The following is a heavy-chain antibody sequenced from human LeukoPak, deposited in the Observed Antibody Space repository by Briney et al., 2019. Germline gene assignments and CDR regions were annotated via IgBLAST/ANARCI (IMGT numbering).Heavy chain of an antibody. J-gene: IGHJ4*02. D-gene: IGHD4-17*01. V-gene: IGHV3-7*03. CDR2: IKQDGSEK. Sequence: GGSLRLSCAASGFTFSSYWMSWVRQAPGKGLEWVANIKQDGSEKYYVDSVKGRFTISRDNAKNSLYLQMNSLRAEGTAVYYCAREGADYGDYFDYWGQGTLVTVSS. CDR3: AREGADYGDYFDY. CDR1: GFTFSSYW.